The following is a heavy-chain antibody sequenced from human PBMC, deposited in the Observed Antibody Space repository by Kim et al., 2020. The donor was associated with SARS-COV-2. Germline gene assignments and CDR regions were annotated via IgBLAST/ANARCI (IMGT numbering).Heavy chain of an antibody. CDR2: T. CDR3: AKDNPDAVVDY. Sequence: TYYADSVKGRFTISRDNSKNTLYLQMNSLRAEDTAVYYCAKDNPDAVVDYWGQGTLVTVSS. J-gene: IGHJ4*02. V-gene: IGHV3-23*01.